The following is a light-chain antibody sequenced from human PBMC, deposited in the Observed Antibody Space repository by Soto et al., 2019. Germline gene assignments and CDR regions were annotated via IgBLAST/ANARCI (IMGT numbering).Light chain of an antibody. J-gene: IGKJ1*01. Sequence: EIVMTQSPATLSVSPGERATLSCRASQSVSSNLAWYQQKPGQAPRLLIYGASTRATGIPARFSGSGSGTEFTLTLRSLQSEDFAVYYCQQYNNWPKAFGQGTKVDIK. CDR2: GAS. CDR3: QQYNNWPKA. V-gene: IGKV3-15*01. CDR1: QSVSSN.